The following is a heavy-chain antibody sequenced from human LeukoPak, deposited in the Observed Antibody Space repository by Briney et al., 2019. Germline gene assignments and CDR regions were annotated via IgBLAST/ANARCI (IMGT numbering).Heavy chain of an antibody. Sequence: PSETLSLTCTVSGYSISSGYYWGRIRQPPGKGLEWIGSIYHSGSTYYNPSLKSRVTISVDTSKNQFSLKLSSVTAADTAVYYCATRVTAMADHDAFDIWGQGTMVTVSS. V-gene: IGHV4-38-2*02. J-gene: IGHJ3*02. D-gene: IGHD5-18*01. CDR1: GYSISSGYY. CDR3: ATRVTAMADHDAFDI. CDR2: IYHSGST.